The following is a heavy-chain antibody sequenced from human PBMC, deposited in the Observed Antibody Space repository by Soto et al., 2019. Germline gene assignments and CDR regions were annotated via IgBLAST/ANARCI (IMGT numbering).Heavy chain of an antibody. CDR3: ARGDFYDSSGPFSDAFDI. CDR2: ISGSGGST. V-gene: IGHV3-23*01. J-gene: IGHJ3*02. Sequence: GGSLRLSCAASGFTFSSYAMSWVRQAPGKGLEWVSAISGSGGSTYYADSVKGRFTISRDNAKNSLYLQMNSLRAEDTAVYYCARGDFYDSSGPFSDAFDIWGQGTMVTVSS. CDR1: GFTFSSYA. D-gene: IGHD3-22*01.